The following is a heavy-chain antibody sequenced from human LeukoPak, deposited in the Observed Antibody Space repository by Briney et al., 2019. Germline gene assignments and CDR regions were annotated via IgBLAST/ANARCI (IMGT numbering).Heavy chain of an antibody. CDR3: ARAPYSSSSVDY. CDR2: IYYSGST. CDR1: GGSISSGGYF. Sequence: PSETLSLTCTVSGGSISSGGYFWTWIRQQPGKGLEWIGYIYYSGSTYYNPSLKSRVTISVDLSKNQFSLKLSSVTAADTAVYYRARAPYSSSSVDYWGQGTLVTVSS. V-gene: IGHV4-31*03. D-gene: IGHD6-6*01. J-gene: IGHJ4*02.